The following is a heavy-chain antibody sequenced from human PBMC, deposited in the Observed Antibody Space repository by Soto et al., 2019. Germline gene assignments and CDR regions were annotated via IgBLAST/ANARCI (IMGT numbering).Heavy chain of an antibody. CDR3: ARDFSTSWPNWFDP. D-gene: IGHD6-13*01. CDR2: ISAYNDNT. Sequence: ASVKVSCKASGDTFTSYGISWVRQAPGQGLEWMGWISAYNDNTNYAQKLQGRVTMTTDTSTSTAYLELRSLRSDDTAVYYCARDFSTSWPNWFDPWGQGTLVTVSS. CDR1: GDTFTSYG. J-gene: IGHJ5*02. V-gene: IGHV1-18*04.